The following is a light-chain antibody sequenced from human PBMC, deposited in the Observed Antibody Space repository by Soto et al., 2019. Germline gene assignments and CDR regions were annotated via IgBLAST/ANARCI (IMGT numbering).Light chain of an antibody. V-gene: IGKV1-5*01. Sequence: DIQMTQSPSALSASVGYRVTITCRASQSVNNWLAWYQQKPGKAPKLLIYDASYLESGVPSRFSGSGSGTEFTLTISSLQPDDFATYYCQQYNTYSGTFGQGTKVDIK. CDR1: QSVNNW. CDR3: QQYNTYSGT. J-gene: IGKJ1*01. CDR2: DAS.